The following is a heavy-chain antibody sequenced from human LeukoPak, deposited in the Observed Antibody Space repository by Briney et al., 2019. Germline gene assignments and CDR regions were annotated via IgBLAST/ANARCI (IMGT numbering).Heavy chain of an antibody. V-gene: IGHV1-2*02. Sequence: GASVRVSCTASGYTFTGYYIHWVRQAPGLGLEWMGWINPNSGGTNYAQKFQGRVTMTRDTSISAAYMELSRLTFDDTAMYYCARVSYTGTYTYDYWGQGTLVTVSS. D-gene: IGHD1-26*01. CDR2: INPNSGGT. CDR1: GYTFTGYY. CDR3: ARVSYTGTYTYDY. J-gene: IGHJ4*02.